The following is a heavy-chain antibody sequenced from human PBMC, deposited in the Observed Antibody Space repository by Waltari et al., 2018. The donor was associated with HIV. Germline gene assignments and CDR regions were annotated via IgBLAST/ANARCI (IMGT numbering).Heavy chain of an antibody. J-gene: IGHJ5*02. Sequence: QLQLQESGPGLVKPSETVSLICTVSGGSISSNSYYWGWIRQPPGKGLEWFGSVYYSGSTYYNPSLKSLVTISVDTPKNHFSLKLTSMTATDSAVYYCARGYCSSRACYTGSWFDPWGQGTLVTVSS. CDR1: GGSISSNSYY. CDR2: VYYSGST. D-gene: IGHD2-8*01. CDR3: ARGYCSSRACYTGSWFDP. V-gene: IGHV4-39*02.